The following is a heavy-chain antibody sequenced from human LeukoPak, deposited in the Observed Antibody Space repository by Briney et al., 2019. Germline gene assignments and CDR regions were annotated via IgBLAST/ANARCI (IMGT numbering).Heavy chain of an antibody. CDR2: IYYSGST. D-gene: IGHD6-6*01. CDR3: ARDNGSSEYYFDY. V-gene: IGHV4-59*01. CDR1: GGSISSYY. J-gene: IGHJ4*02. Sequence: SETLSLTCTVPGGSISSYYWSWIRQPPGKGLEWIGYIYYSGSTNYNPSLKSRVTVSVDTSKNQFSLKLSSVTAADTAVYYCARDNGSSEYYFDYWGQGTLVTVSS.